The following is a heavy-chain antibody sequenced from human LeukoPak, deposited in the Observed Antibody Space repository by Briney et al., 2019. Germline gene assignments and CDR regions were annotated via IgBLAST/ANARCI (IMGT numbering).Heavy chain of an antibody. CDR3: ARDKQVGATYFDY. D-gene: IGHD1-26*01. J-gene: IGHJ4*02. Sequence: TGGSLRLSCAASGFTFDDYAMHWVRQAPGKGLEWVSGISWNSGSIGYADSVKGRFTISRDNAKNSLYLQMNSLRAEDTAVYYCARDKQVGATYFDYWGQGTLVTVSS. CDR2: ISWNSGSI. V-gene: IGHV3-9*01. CDR1: GFTFDDYA.